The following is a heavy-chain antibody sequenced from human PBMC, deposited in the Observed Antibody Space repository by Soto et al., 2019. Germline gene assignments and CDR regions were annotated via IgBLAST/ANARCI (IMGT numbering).Heavy chain of an antibody. Sequence: QVQLVQSGAEVKKPGSSVKVSCKASGGTFSSYGIVWVRQAPGQGLEWMGGIIPIFGTANNAQKLQGRVTITADKSTSTAYMELSSLRPEDTAVYYCAREMKRAVAAGYYYYNAMDVWGQGTTVTVSS. CDR2: IIPIFGTA. J-gene: IGHJ6*02. V-gene: IGHV1-69*06. D-gene: IGHD6-13*01. CDR1: GGTFSSYG. CDR3: AREMKRAVAAGYYYYNAMDV.